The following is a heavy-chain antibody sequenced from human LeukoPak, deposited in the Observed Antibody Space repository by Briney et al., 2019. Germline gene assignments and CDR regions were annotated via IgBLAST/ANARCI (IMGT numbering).Heavy chain of an antibody. Sequence: GGSLRLSCAASGFTFSSYSMNWVRQAPGKGLEWVSSISSDSSYIFYPDSVKGRFTISRDNAKNSLYLQMNSLRAEDTAVYYCARKKTMIVAEGNWFDPWGQGTLVTVSS. CDR1: GFTFSSYS. CDR3: ARKKTMIVAEGNWFDP. CDR2: ISSDSSYI. J-gene: IGHJ5*02. V-gene: IGHV3-21*01. D-gene: IGHD3-22*01.